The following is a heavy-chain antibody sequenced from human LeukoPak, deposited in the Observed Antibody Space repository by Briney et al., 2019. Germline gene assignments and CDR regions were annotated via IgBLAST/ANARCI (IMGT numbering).Heavy chain of an antibody. CDR2: ISWNSGSI. V-gene: IGHV3-9*01. J-gene: IGHJ4*02. Sequence: GGSLRLSCAASGFSFGSYAMHWVRHAPGKGLEWVSGISWNSGSIGYADSVKGRFTISRDNAKNSLYLQMNSLRAEDTALYYCAKDKSGYCSGGSCSFDCWGQGTLVTVSS. CDR1: GFSFGSYA. CDR3: AKDKSGYCSGGSCSFDC. D-gene: IGHD2-15*01.